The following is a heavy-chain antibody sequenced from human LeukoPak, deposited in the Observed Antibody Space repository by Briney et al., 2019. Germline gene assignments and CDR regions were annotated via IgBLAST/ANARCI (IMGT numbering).Heavy chain of an antibody. J-gene: IGHJ3*02. CDR3: ANGIAVAGTLEMDAFDI. V-gene: IGHV4-34*01. Sequence: SETLSLTCAVYGGSFSGYYWSWIRQPPGKGLEWIGEINHSGSTNYNPSLKSRVTISADTSKNQFSLKLSSVTAADTAVYYCANGIAVAGTLEMDAFDIWGQGTMVTVSS. D-gene: IGHD6-19*01. CDR1: GGSFSGYY. CDR2: INHSGST.